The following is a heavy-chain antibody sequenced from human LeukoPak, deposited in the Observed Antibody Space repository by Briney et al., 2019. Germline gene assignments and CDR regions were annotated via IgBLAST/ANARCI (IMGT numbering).Heavy chain of an antibody. CDR2: IKHDGSEK. D-gene: IGHD5-12*01. Sequence: GGSLRLSCAASGFTFNTFWMSWVRQAPGKGLEWVANIKHDGSEKYYVDSVKGRFTISRDNAKNSLYLQMSSLRADDTAVCYCARVEASGYDYGAFDYWGQGTLVTVSS. CDR3: ARVEASGYDYGAFDY. V-gene: IGHV3-7*01. CDR1: GFTFNTFW. J-gene: IGHJ4*02.